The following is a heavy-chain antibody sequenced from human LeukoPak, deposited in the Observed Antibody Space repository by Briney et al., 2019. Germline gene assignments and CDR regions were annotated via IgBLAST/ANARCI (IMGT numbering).Heavy chain of an antibody. CDR1: RYTFTSYD. V-gene: IGHV1-8*01. D-gene: IGHD5-12*01. J-gene: IGHJ6*03. Sequence: VASVKVSCKASRYTFTSYDINWVPQATGQGLEWMGWMSPNSGNTGYAQMFQGRVTMTRNTSISTAYMELSSLRSEATAVYYCARGPLVATIPGYYYYMDVWAKGTTVTVSS. CDR3: ARGPLVATIPGYYYYMDV. CDR2: MSPNSGNT.